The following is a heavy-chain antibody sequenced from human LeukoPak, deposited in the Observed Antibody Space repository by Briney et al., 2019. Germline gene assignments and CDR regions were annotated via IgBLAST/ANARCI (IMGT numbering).Heavy chain of an antibody. V-gene: IGHV3-7*01. CDR3: ARDQEWLDYYDY. CDR1: GFTFSSHW. D-gene: IGHD6-19*01. Sequence: GGSLRLSCAASGFTFSSHWMSWVRQAPGKGLEWVANIKQDGSEKYYVDSVKGRFTISRDNAKNSLYLQMNSLRAEDTAVYYCARDQEWLDYYDYWGQGTLVTVSS. J-gene: IGHJ4*02. CDR2: IKQDGSEK.